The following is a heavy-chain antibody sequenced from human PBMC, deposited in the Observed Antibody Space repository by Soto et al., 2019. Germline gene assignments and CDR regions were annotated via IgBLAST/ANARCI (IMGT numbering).Heavy chain of an antibody. J-gene: IGHJ3*01. Sequence: EAQLVESGGGLVKPGGSLRLACAASGFTFSTYTLNWVRQAPGKGLEWVSSISTSGDSTYYEDSLRGRFTISRDNARASLYLQMDSLRVKDTAMYYCTRDGEPLWGQGTMVTVSS. CDR1: GFTFSTYT. CDR2: ISTSGDST. CDR3: TRDGEPL. V-gene: IGHV3-21*01. D-gene: IGHD3-3*01.